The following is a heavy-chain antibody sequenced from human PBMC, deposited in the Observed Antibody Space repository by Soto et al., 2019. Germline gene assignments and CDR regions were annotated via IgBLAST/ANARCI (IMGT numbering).Heavy chain of an antibody. Sequence: PSETLSLTCTVSAGSISPYYWSWIRQPPGMGLEWIGYIYYNGITNYNPSLKSRVAISVDTSKNQFSLKLNSVTAADTAVYYCARHWTASYYFDYWGQGTLVTVSS. D-gene: IGHD2-21*02. CDR1: AGSISPYY. CDR2: IYYNGIT. CDR3: ARHWTASYYFDY. J-gene: IGHJ4*02. V-gene: IGHV4-59*08.